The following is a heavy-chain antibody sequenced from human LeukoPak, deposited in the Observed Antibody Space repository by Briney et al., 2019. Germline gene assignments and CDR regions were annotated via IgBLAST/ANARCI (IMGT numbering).Heavy chain of an antibody. J-gene: IGHJ4*02. D-gene: IGHD6-13*01. CDR1: GFSLSTSGMC. CDR3: ARLIAASSYFDY. Sequence: SGPALVKPTQTLTLTCTFSGFSLSTSGMCVSWIRQPPGKALEWPARIDWDDDKYYSTSLRTRVSTSKDTSKEQVVLTMTNMDPGDTATYYCARLIAASSYFDYWGQGMLVTVSS. V-gene: IGHV2-70*11. CDR2: IDWDDDK.